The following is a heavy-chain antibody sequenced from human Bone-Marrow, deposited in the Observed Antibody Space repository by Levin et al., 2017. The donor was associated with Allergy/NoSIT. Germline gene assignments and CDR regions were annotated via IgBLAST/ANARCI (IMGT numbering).Heavy chain of an antibody. CDR2: IFPSDSDT. J-gene: IGHJ4*02. CDR3: ARQSSASFDY. D-gene: IGHD6-6*01. CDR1: GYSFTSNW. V-gene: IGHV5-51*01. Sequence: GESLKISCKASGYSFTSNWIAWVRQMPGKGLEWMGIIFPSDSDTTYSPSFQGQVTISVDKSIDTAYPKWNNLQASDTATYFCARQSSASFDYWGQGTLVTVS.